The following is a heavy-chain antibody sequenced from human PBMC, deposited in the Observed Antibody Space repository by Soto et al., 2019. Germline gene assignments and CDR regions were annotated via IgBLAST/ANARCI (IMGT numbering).Heavy chain of an antibody. Sequence: PWGSLRLSCAASGFTFSSYEMNWVRQDPGKGLEWVSYISMSVRTIYYADSVKGRFTISRDNAKNSLYLQMNSLRAEDTAVYYCARSLYYYDSKGASDIWGHGTMVSVSS. CDR3: ARSLYYYDSKGASDI. CDR2: ISMSVRTI. J-gene: IGHJ3*02. CDR1: GFTFSSYE. V-gene: IGHV3-48*03. D-gene: IGHD3-22*01.